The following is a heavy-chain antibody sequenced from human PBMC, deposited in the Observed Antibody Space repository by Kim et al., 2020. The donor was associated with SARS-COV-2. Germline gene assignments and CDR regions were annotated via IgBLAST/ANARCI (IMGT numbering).Heavy chain of an antibody. CDR3: ARASGIAAANN. Sequence: ANYEQKFQGRVTITADKSTSTAYMELSSLRSEDTAVYYCARASGIAAANNWGQGTLVTVSS. V-gene: IGHV1-69*04. D-gene: IGHD6-13*01. J-gene: IGHJ4*02. CDR2: A.